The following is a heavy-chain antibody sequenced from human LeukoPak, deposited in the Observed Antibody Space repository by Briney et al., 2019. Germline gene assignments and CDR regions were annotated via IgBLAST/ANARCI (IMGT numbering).Heavy chain of an antibody. CDR3: AGVLRYCSGGNCYSGGLGYMDV. D-gene: IGHD2-15*01. J-gene: IGHJ6*03. CDR2: IFSGT. V-gene: IGHV3-53*01. Sequence: GGSLRLSCTVSGFTVSSNSMSWVRQAPGKGLEWVSFIFSGTHYSDSVKGRFTISRDNSKNTLYLQMNSLRAEDTAVYYCAGVLRYCSGGNCYSGGLGYMDVWGKGTTVTISS. CDR1: GFTVSSNS.